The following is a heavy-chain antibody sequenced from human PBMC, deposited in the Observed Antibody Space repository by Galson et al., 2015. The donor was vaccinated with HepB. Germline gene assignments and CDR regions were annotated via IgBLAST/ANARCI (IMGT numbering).Heavy chain of an antibody. J-gene: IGHJ5*02. CDR2: IFYSGST. Sequence: ETLSLTCTVSGGSIGSSSYYWGWIRQPPGKGLEWIGTIFYSGSTYYNPSLKSRGTISVDTSKNQFSLKVNSVTAADTAVYYCASIVVVVGRGNWFDPWGQGTLVTVSS. CDR3: ASIVVVVGRGNWFDP. V-gene: IGHV4-39*01. CDR1: GGSIGSSSYY. D-gene: IGHD2-15*01.